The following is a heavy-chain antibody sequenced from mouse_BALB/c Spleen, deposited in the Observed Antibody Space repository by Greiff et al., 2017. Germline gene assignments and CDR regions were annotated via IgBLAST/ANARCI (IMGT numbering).Heavy chain of an antibody. CDR2: ISYDGSN. CDR3: ARAYDYDYAMDY. V-gene: IGHV3-6*02. Sequence: EVKLVESGPGLVKPSQSLSLTCSVTGYSITSGYYWNWIRQFPGNKLEWMGYISYDGSNNYNPSLKNRISITRDTSKNQFFLKLNSVTTEDTATYYCARAYDYDYAMDYWGQGTSVTVSS. CDR1: GYSITSGYY. J-gene: IGHJ4*01. D-gene: IGHD2-4*01.